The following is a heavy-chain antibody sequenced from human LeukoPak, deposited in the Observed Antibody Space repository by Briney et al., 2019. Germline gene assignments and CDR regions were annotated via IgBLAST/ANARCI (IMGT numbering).Heavy chain of an antibody. CDR1: GGTFSSYA. CDR3: ARGSYYDILTGYTT. J-gene: IGHJ4*02. D-gene: IGHD3-9*01. Sequence: GASVKVSCKASGGTFSSYAISWVRQAPGQGLEWMGGIIPIFGTANYAQKFQGRVTITADESTSTAYMELSSLRSEDTAVYYCARGSYYDILTGYTTWGQGTLVTVSS. V-gene: IGHV1-69*13. CDR2: IIPIFGTA.